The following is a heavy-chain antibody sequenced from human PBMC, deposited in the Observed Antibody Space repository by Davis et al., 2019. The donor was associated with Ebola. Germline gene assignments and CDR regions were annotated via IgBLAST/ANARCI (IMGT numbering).Heavy chain of an antibody. CDR3: ARVESYYYGMDV. D-gene: IGHD1-1*01. V-gene: IGHV4-59*01. Sequence: PSETLSLTCTVSGGSINSYYWSWIRQPPGKGLEWIGYIYYSGSTNYNPSLKSRVTISVDTSKNQFSLKLSSVTAADTAVYYCARVESYYYGMDVWGQGTTVTVSS. CDR1: GGSINSYY. CDR2: IYYSGST. J-gene: IGHJ6*02.